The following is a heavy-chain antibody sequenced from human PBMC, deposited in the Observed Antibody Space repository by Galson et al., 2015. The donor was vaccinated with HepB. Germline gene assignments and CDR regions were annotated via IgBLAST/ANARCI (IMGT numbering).Heavy chain of an antibody. J-gene: IGHJ6*02. V-gene: IGHV3-33*08. D-gene: IGHD2-2*02. CDR1: GFTFSSYG. Sequence: SLRLSCAASGFTFSSYGMHWVRQAPGKGLEWVAVIWYDGSNKYYADSVKGRFTISRDNSKNTLYLQMNSLRAEDTAVYYCARENQLLYNYGMDVWGQGTTVTVSS. CDR3: ARENQLLYNYGMDV. CDR2: IWYDGSNK.